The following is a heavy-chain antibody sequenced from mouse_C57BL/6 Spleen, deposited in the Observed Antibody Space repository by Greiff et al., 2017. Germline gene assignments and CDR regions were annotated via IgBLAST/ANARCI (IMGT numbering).Heavy chain of an antibody. J-gene: IGHJ4*01. CDR2: IRNKANGYTT. D-gene: IGHD3-2*02. CDR1: GFTFTDYY. V-gene: IGHV7-3*01. CDR3: ASLTAQGYYAMDY. Sequence: EVKLMESGGGLVQPGGSLSLSCAASGFTFTDYYMSWVRQPPGKALEWLGFIRNKANGYTTEYSASVKGRFTISRDNSQSILYLQMNALRADDSATYYCASLTAQGYYAMDYWGQGTSVTVSS.